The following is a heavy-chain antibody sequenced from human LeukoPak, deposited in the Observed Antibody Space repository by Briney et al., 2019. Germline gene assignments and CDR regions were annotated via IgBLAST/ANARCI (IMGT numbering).Heavy chain of an antibody. Sequence: GESLRLSCAASGFTFSSYEMNWVRQAPGKGLEWVSYISGSGNTIYYADSVKGRSTLSRDNAKNSLYLQMNSLRAEDTALYYCARTYRFDYWGQGTLVTVSS. V-gene: IGHV3-48*03. CDR2: ISGSGNTI. D-gene: IGHD3-16*02. CDR3: ARTYRFDY. CDR1: GFTFSSYE. J-gene: IGHJ4*02.